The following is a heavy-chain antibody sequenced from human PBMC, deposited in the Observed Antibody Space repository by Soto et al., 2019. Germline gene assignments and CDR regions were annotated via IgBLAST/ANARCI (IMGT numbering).Heavy chain of an antibody. CDR3: ARSPKIPSTGSYFDY. D-gene: IGHD3-10*01. CDR2: VYSGGST. J-gene: IGHJ4*02. Sequence: GGSLRFSCAASGFAITNTFLTWVRQAPGKGLEWVSIVYSGGSTYYADSVKGRFTISRDTSKNTVHLQMSSLRAEDTAVYYCARSPKIPSTGSYFDYWGQGTPVTVSS. V-gene: IGHV3-53*01. CDR1: GFAITNTF.